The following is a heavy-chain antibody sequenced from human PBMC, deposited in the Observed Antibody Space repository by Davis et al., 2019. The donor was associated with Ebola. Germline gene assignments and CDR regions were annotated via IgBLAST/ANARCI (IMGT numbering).Heavy chain of an antibody. V-gene: IGHV1-2*02. CDR1: GYIFTDYY. Sequence: ASVKVSCKASGYIFTDYYIHWVRRAPGQGLEWMGWINPSGGGTHYAQKFQGRVTMTTDTSTSTGYMEVRSLRSDDTAVYYCARDFSIASAGTVDYWGQGTLVTVTS. CDR2: INPSGGGT. CDR3: ARDFSIASAGTVDY. D-gene: IGHD6-13*01. J-gene: IGHJ4*02.